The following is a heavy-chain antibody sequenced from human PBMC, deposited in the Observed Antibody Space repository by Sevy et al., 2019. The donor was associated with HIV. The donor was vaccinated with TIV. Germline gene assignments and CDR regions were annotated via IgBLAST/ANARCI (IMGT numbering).Heavy chain of an antibody. J-gene: IGHJ3*02. V-gene: IGHV3-66*01. Sequence: GGSLRLSCAASGLSVSDNYMNWVRQAPGKGLELVSVIYSDGRTYYADSVKGRFTISRDNSKNTVYLQMNSLRAEDTAVYYCARDSWFGQFSTSSDAFDIWGQGTMVTVSS. CDR3: ARDSWFGQFSTSSDAFDI. CDR2: IYSDGRT. D-gene: IGHD3-10*01. CDR1: GLSVSDNY.